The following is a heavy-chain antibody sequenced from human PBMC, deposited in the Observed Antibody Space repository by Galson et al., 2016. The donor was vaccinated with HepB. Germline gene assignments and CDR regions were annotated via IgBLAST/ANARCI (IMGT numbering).Heavy chain of an antibody. V-gene: IGHV4-39*01. J-gene: IGHJ3*01. CDR3: ARGRFGHTYGFDSFDL. D-gene: IGHD5-18*01. CDR1: GGSIINRGHN. Sequence: SETLSLTCTVSGGSIINRGHNWGWIRQPPGKGLEWFGSVYHGGSTYNNPSPRSRVTISVDTSKNQFSLKLSSVSAAYTAVYFCARGRFGHTYGFDSFDLWGQGTTVVVSS. CDR2: VYHGGST.